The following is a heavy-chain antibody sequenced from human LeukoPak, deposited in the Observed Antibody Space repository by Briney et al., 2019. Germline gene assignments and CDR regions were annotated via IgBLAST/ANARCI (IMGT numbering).Heavy chain of an antibody. CDR1: GFTFTSYA. V-gene: IGHV3-23*01. CDR2: ITSGGDI. CDR3: AKKYAVDTTNWYKIFDH. Sequence: GGSLRLSCAASGFTFTSYAMTWVRQAPGKGLEWVSTITSGGDIYYTDYVKGRFTISRDNSRNTLYLQMDSLRAEDTAVYYCAKKYAVDTTNWYKIFDHWGQGTLATVST. J-gene: IGHJ5*02. D-gene: IGHD1/OR15-1a*01.